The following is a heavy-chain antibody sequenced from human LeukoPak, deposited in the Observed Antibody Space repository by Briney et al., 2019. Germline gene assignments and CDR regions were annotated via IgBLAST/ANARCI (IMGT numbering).Heavy chain of an antibody. Sequence: PSETLSLTCAVYGGSFSGYYWSWIRQPPGKGLEWIGEINHSGSTNYNPSLKSRVTISVDTSKNQFSLKLSSVTAADTAVYYCAMFAEDAFDIWGQGTMVTVSS. CDR1: GGSFSGYY. J-gene: IGHJ3*02. CDR2: INHSGST. CDR3: AMFAEDAFDI. V-gene: IGHV4-34*01. D-gene: IGHD2-21*01.